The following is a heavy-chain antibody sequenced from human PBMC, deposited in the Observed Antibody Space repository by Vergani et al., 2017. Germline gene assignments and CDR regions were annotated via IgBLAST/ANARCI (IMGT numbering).Heavy chain of an antibody. Sequence: QVQLVESGGGVVQPGRSLRLSCAASGFTLSSYGMHWLRQAPGKGLEWVAIIWYDGSNKYYADSVKGRFTMSRDNSQNTMYLQMNSLRAEDTAVYYCARDQRGYSYYDAFDIWGQGTMVNVSS. CDR2: IWYDGSNK. CDR1: GFTLSSYG. J-gene: IGHJ3*02. V-gene: IGHV3-33*01. CDR3: ARDQRGYSYYDAFDI. D-gene: IGHD5-18*01.